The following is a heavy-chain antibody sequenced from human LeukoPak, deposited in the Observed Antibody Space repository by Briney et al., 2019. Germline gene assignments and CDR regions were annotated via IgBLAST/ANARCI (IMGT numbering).Heavy chain of an antibody. Sequence: SETLSLTCTVSGGSISSYSWSWIRQPPGKGLVWIAYINYSGTTNYNPSLKSRVTISVDTPKKQVSLRLSSVTAADTAVYYCAGSGYSYGYNFDYWGQGTLVTVSS. V-gene: IGHV4-59*01. J-gene: IGHJ4*02. CDR1: GGSISSYS. CDR2: INYSGTT. CDR3: AGSGYSYGYNFDY. D-gene: IGHD5-18*01.